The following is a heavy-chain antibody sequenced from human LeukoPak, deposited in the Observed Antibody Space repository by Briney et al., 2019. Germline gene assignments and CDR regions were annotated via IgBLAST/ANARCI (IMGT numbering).Heavy chain of an antibody. V-gene: IGHV3-23*01. CDR2: ISGSGGGT. CDR1: GFTFTSYA. CDR3: AKDGYNWNPVYYFDY. D-gene: IGHD1-1*01. Sequence: GGSLRLSCTASGFTFTSYAMSWVRQAPGKGLEWVSAISGSGGGTYYADSVKGRFTFSRDNSKNTLYLQMNSLRAEDTAVYYCAKDGYNWNPVYYFDYWGQGTLVTVSS. J-gene: IGHJ4*02.